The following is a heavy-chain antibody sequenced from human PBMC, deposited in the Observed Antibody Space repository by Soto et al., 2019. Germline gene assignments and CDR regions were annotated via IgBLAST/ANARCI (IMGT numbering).Heavy chain of an antibody. CDR2: IYSGDNT. Sequence: EVQLMESGGGLVQPGGSLRLSCAVSGLTVNSNYMSWVRQAPGKGLEWVSLIYSGDNTVYADSVKGRFTISRDNSKNTLSLPRNSLRAEDTAVYHCASWRSGYYWDYWGRGTLVTVSS. CDR1: GLTVNSNY. CDR3: ASWRSGYYWDY. D-gene: IGHD3-22*01. V-gene: IGHV3-66*01. J-gene: IGHJ4*02.